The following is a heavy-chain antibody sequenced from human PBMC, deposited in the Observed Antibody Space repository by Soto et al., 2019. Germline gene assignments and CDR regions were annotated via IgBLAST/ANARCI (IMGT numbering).Heavy chain of an antibody. CDR3: ARGDRGAFDL. J-gene: IGHJ3*01. Sequence: GGSLRLSCAASGFTFSYYCMHWVRQAPGQGLVWVSRIHSDGSSTTYADSVKGRFTISRDNAKNTLYLQMNSLRAEDTAVYYCARGDRGAFDLWGQGTMVTVS. V-gene: IGHV3-74*01. CDR1: GFTFSYYC. D-gene: IGHD2-21*02. CDR2: IHSDGSST.